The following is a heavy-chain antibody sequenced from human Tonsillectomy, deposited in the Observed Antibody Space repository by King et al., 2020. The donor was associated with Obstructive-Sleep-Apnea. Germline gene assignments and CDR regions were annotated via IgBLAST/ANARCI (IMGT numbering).Heavy chain of an antibody. CDR1: GGSISSGGYS. Sequence: QLQESGPGLVKPSQTLSLTCAVSGGSISSGGYSWGWIRQPPGKGLDWIGYIYYSGSTYYNPSLKSRVTISLDFSKNQFSLNLISLTAADTAVYYCARGSAPFRGSYGMDVWGQGTTVTVSS. V-gene: IGHV4-30-4*07. CDR3: ARGSAPFRGSYGMDV. J-gene: IGHJ6*02. D-gene: IGHD3-16*01. CDR2: IYYSGST.